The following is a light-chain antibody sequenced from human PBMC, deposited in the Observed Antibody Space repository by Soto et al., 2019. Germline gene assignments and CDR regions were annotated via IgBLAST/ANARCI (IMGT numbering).Light chain of an antibody. Sequence: QSVLTQPPSVSGAPGQTVTISCTGSSSNIGAGYDVDWYQQLPGTAPKLLIYGNNNRPSGVPDRFSGCKSGTSASLAITGLEAEDEADYYCQSYDSSLSVVFGGGTKLTVL. CDR1: SSNIGAGYD. J-gene: IGLJ2*01. CDR3: QSYDSSLSVV. V-gene: IGLV1-40*01. CDR2: GNN.